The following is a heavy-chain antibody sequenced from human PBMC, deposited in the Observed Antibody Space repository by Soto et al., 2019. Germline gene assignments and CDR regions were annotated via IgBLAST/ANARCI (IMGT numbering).Heavy chain of an antibody. CDR3: AKVPRPPDYYDSSGYYYVFDY. CDR2: ISGSGGST. J-gene: IGHJ4*02. CDR1: GFTFSSYA. V-gene: IGHV3-23*01. D-gene: IGHD3-22*01. Sequence: GGSLRLSCAASGFTFSSYAMSWVRQAPGKGLEWVSAISGSGGSTYYADSVKGRFTISRDNSKNTLYLQMNSLGAEDTAVYYCAKVPRPPDYYDSSGYYYVFDYWGQGTLVTVSS.